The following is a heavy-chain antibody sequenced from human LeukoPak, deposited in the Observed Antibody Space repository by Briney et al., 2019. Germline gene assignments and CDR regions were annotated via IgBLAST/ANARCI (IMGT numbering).Heavy chain of an antibody. V-gene: IGHV4-34*01. CDR2: INHSGST. Sequence: SETLSLTCAVYGGSSSGYYWSWIRQPPGKGLEWIGEINHSGSTNYNPSLKSRVTISVDTSKNQFSLKLSSVTAADTAVYYCARDDMVRGVIADPWGQGTLVTVSS. D-gene: IGHD3-10*01. CDR3: ARDDMVRGVIADP. J-gene: IGHJ5*02. CDR1: GGSSSGYY.